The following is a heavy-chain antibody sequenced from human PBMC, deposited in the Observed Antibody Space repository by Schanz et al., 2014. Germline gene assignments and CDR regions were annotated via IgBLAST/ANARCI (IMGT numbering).Heavy chain of an antibody. Sequence: QVHLVQSGAEVHKPGASVKVSCKASGYTFTNFYIHWVRQAPGQGLEWMGLINPIDGSTTYVWGFHGRLTMTRDTSTTTVYMDLSTLRSEDTAVYYCARGSCTASGCYDAFDLWGQGTLVTVSS. CDR1: GYTFTNFY. CDR2: INPIDGST. V-gene: IGHV1-46*01. D-gene: IGHD2-2*01. J-gene: IGHJ3*01. CDR3: ARGSCTASGCYDAFDL.